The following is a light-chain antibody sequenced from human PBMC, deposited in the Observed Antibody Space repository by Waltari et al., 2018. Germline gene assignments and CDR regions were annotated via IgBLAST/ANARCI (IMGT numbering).Light chain of an antibody. CDR1: KNDVGAYKF. CDR2: AVS. V-gene: IGLV2-14*03. CDR3: TAYTISSTLV. Sequence: QSALTQPASVSGSPGQSITTPCTGTKNDVGAYKFVSWYQRHPGNAPKLIITAVSNRPSGVSNRFSGSKSGNTASLTISGLQAEDEAEYYCTAYTISSTLVFGGGTQLNVL. J-gene: IGLJ3*02.